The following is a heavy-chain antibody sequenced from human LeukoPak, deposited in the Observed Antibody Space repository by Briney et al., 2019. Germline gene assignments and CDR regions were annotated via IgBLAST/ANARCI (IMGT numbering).Heavy chain of an antibody. Sequence: GGSLRLSCAASGFTFSTYAMSWVRQAPGKGLVWVSRINSDGSSATYADSVEGRFTISRDNARNTLYLQMNSLRVEDTAVYYCTSSLRPLTDYWGQGTLVTVSS. J-gene: IGHJ4*02. CDR2: INSDGSSA. V-gene: IGHV3-74*01. CDR3: TSSLRPLTDY. CDR1: GFTFSTYA.